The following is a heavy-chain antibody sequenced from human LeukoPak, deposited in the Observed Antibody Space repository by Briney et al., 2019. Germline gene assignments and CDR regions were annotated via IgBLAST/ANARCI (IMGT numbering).Heavy chain of an antibody. CDR1: GFTFSNYA. CDR3: AKGTSSSCYSAPNY. V-gene: IGHV3-30*04. Sequence: GGSLRLSCAASGFTFSNYAIHWVRQAPGKGLEWVGVISYDGTYKYYANSVKGRFTISRDNSKNTLSLQLNSLRAEDTAVYYCAKGTSSSCYSAPNYWGQGTLVTVSS. J-gene: IGHJ4*02. D-gene: IGHD2-15*01. CDR2: ISYDGTYK.